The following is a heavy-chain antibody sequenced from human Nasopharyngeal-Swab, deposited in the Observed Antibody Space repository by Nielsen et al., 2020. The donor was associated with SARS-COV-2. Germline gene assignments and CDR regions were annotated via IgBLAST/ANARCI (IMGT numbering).Heavy chain of an antibody. CDR2: IDPSDSFT. CDR3: ARLSRWYSHNHYHMDV. V-gene: IGHV5-10-1*01. Sequence: KVSCKGSGYSFTSSWISWVRQMPGKGLEWMGMIDPSDSFTEYSPSFQGHVTISADKSINTAYLQWSSLRASDAAMYYCARLSRWYSHNHYHMDVWGKGTMVTVSS. D-gene: IGHD2-15*01. CDR1: GYSFTSSW. J-gene: IGHJ6*03.